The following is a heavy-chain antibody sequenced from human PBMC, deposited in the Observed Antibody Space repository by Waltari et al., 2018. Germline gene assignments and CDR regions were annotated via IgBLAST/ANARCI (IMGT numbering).Heavy chain of an antibody. V-gene: IGHV4-59*08. Sequence: QVQLQESGPGLVKPSETLSLTCTVSGGSISGYYWTWIRQPPGQGLEWIGFIDDSGSTTYNPSLKSRVTMSVDTSKNQFSLILSSVTAADTAVYYCARHRGYYYDATGSFDFWGQGTLVTVSS. D-gene: IGHD3-22*01. CDR1: GGSISGYY. CDR2: IDDSGST. J-gene: IGHJ4*02. CDR3: ARHRGYYYDATGSFDF.